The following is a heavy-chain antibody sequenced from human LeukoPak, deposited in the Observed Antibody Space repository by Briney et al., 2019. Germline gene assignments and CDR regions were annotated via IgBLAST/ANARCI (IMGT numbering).Heavy chain of an antibody. CDR3: ARGRIWWAFDI. CDR1: GFTVSSNY. V-gene: IGHV3-53*01. CDR2: IYSGGRT. D-gene: IGHD2-15*01. Sequence: GGSERLSCAASGFTVSSNYMSWVRQAPGKGLEWVSVIYSGGRTYYADSVKGRFTISRDNSKNTVYLQMNSLRADDTAVYYCARGRIWWAFDIWVQGTMATVPS. J-gene: IGHJ3*02.